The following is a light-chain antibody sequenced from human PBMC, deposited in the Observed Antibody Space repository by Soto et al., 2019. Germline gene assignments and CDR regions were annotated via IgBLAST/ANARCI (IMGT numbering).Light chain of an antibody. V-gene: IGLV2-14*01. CDR2: DVS. CDR1: SSDDGGYNY. Sequence: QSVLTQPASVSGSPGQSITISCTGTSSDDGGYNYVSRYQQHPGKAPKFMIYDVSNRPSGVSNRFSGSKSGNTASLTISGLQAEDEADYYCCSYTTSNTRQIVFGTGTKVTVL. J-gene: IGLJ1*01. CDR3: CSYTTSNTRQIV.